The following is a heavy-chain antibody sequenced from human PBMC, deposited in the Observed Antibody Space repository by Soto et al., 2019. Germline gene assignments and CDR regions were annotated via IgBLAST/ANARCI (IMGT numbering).Heavy chain of an antibody. CDR1: GGTFSRHA. CDR3: ARGWGYDSNDYYYAY. J-gene: IGHJ4*02. V-gene: IGHV1-69*01. D-gene: IGHD3-22*01. Sequence: QVQLVQSGTEVRKPGSSVKVSCKASGGTFSRHAISWVRQAPGQGLEWMGGIIPIFGTANHAQKFQGRVTIIADVSTSTVYMELSSLTSEDTAMYYCARGWGYDSNDYYYAYWGQGTLVIVSS. CDR2: IIPIFGTA.